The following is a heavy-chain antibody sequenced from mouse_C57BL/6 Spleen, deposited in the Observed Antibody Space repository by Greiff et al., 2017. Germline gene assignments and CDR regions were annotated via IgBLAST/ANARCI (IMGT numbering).Heavy chain of an antibody. D-gene: IGHD2-14*01. CDR2: ISDGGSYT. J-gene: IGHJ2*01. CDR3: ARDQGTALFDY. CDR1: GFTFSSYA. Sequence: DVMLVESGGGLVKPGGSLKLSCAASGFTFSSYAMSWVRQTPEKRLEWVATISDGGSYTYYPDNVKGRFTISRDNAKNNLYLQMSHLKSEDTAMYYCARDQGTALFDYWGQGTTLTVSS. V-gene: IGHV5-4*01.